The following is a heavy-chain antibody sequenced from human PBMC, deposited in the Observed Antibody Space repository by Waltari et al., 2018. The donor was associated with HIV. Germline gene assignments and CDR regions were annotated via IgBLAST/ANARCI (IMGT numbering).Heavy chain of an antibody. CDR2: MNDGGKS. CDR3: ARGPRPSTVTAPGWYFDL. J-gene: IGHJ2*01. V-gene: IGHV4-34*02. D-gene: IGHD2-21*02. Sequence: QVDLQQWGTGLLKPSETLSHTCAVYGGSFTGHYWSWIRETPGEGLQWIGEMNDGGKSNYNPTLKSRAVMTIDPSKKQFSLKLKSVTAADTGVYYCARGPRPSTVTAPGWYFDLWGRGTLVTVSS. CDR1: GGSFTGHY.